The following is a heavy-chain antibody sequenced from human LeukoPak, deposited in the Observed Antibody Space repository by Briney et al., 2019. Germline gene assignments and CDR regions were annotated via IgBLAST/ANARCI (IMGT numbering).Heavy chain of an antibody. CDR2: ISSNGGST. CDR1: GFTFSSYA. CDR3: ARRDYGSGSYNP. Sequence: GGSLRLSCAASGFTFSSYAMHWARQAPGKGLEYVSAISSNGGSTYYANSVKGRFTISRDNSKNTLYLQMGSLRAEDMAVYYCARRDYGSGSYNPWGQGTLVTVSS. D-gene: IGHD3-10*01. J-gene: IGHJ5*02. V-gene: IGHV3-64*01.